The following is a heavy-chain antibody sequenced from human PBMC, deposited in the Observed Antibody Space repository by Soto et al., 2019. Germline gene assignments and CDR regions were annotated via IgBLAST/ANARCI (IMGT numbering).Heavy chain of an antibody. CDR3: ARHSGSPIVVVPAAIDY. CDR1: GGSMRSSRYY. V-gene: IGHV4-39*01. Sequence: PSETLSLTCTVSGGSMRSSRYYWGWIRQPPGKGLEWIGSIYYSGSTYYNPSLKSRVTISVDTSKNQFSLKLSSVTAADTAVYYCARHSGSPIVVVPAAIDYWGQGTLVTVSS. D-gene: IGHD2-2*01. J-gene: IGHJ4*02. CDR2: IYYSGST.